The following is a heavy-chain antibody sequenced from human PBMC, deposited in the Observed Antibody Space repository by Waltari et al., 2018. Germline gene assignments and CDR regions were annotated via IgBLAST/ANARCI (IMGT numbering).Heavy chain of an antibody. CDR2: SNPRSGNT. Sequence: QVQLVQSGAEVKKPGASVKISCKTSEYTFTSSYIHWVRQAPGQGLEWMGISNPRSGNTNYAQKFQGRVTMTRDTSTSTVYRELSSLRSEDTAVYYCARDTGALWMDVWGQGTTVTVSS. J-gene: IGHJ6*02. CDR3: ARDTGALWMDV. CDR1: EYTFTSSY. D-gene: IGHD2-21*01. V-gene: IGHV1-46*01.